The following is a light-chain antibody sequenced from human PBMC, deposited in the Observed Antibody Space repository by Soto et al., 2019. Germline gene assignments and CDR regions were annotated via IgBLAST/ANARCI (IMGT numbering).Light chain of an antibody. V-gene: IGKV3-20*01. CDR3: QQSGSSPLYT. CDR2: GAS. CDR1: QSVSSSY. Sequence: EIVLTQSPGTLSLSPGERATLSCRASQSVSSSYLAWYQQKPGQAPRLLIYGASSRATGIPDRFSGSGSGTDFTLTISRLEPEAFAEYYCQQSGSSPLYTFGQATKLEIK. J-gene: IGKJ2*01.